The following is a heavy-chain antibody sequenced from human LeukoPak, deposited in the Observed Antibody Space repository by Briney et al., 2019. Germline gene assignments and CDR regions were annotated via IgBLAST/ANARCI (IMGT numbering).Heavy chain of an antibody. D-gene: IGHD6-13*01. CDR3: ARDSSSWTEQGWFDP. V-gene: IGHV1-69*13. J-gene: IGHJ5*02. CDR2: IIPIFGTA. CDR1: GGTFSSYA. Sequence: GASVKVSCKASGGTFSSYAISWVRQAPGQGLEWMGGIIPIFGTANYAQKFQGRVTITADESTSTAYMELSSLRSEGTAVYYCARDSSSWTEQGWFDPWGQGTLVTVSS.